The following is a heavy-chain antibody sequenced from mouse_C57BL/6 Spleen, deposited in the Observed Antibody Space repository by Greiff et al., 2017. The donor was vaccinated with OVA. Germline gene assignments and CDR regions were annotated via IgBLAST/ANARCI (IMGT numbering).Heavy chain of an antibody. CDR3: AREVYSNFYFDY. D-gene: IGHD2-5*01. J-gene: IGHJ2*01. Sequence: VHVKQSGAELVRPGTSVKVSCKASGYAFTNYLIEWVKQRPGQGLEWIGVINPGSGGTNYNEKFKGKATLTADKSSSTAYMQLSSLTSEDSAVYFCAREVYSNFYFDYWGQGTTLTVSS. V-gene: IGHV1-54*01. CDR1: GYAFTNYL. CDR2: INPGSGGT.